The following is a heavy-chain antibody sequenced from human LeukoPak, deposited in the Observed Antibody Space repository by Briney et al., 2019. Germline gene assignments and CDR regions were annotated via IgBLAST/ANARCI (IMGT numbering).Heavy chain of an antibody. Sequence: SETLSLTCTVSGGSISSYYWSWIRQPAGKGLEWIGRIYTSGSTNYNPSLKSRVTMSVDTSKNQFSLKLSSVTAADTAVYYCATAPGYCSSTSCNGYSDYWGQGTLVTVSS. J-gene: IGHJ4*02. CDR1: GGSISSYY. CDR3: ATAPGYCSSTSCNGYSDY. D-gene: IGHD2-2*01. V-gene: IGHV4-4*07. CDR2: IYTSGST.